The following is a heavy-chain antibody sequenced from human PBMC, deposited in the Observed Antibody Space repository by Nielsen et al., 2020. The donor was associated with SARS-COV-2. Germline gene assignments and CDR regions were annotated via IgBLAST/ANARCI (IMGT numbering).Heavy chain of an antibody. Sequence: WIRQPPGKGLEWVAVISYDGSNKYYADSVKGRFTISRDNSKNTLYLQMNSLRAEDTAVYYCARDFMYGSGGYYRGGHYYYGMDVWGQGTTVTVSS. D-gene: IGHD3-10*01. V-gene: IGHV3-33*05. CDR2: ISYDGSNK. CDR3: ARDFMYGSGGYYRGGHYYYGMDV. J-gene: IGHJ6*02.